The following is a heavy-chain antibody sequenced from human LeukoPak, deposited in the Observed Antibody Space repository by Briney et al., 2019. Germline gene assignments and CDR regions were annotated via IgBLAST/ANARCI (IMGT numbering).Heavy chain of an antibody. D-gene: IGHD6-19*01. J-gene: IGHJ4*02. CDR1: GFTFSSYE. CDR2: ISSSGSTI. Sequence: QPGGSLRLSCAASGFTFSSYEMNWVRQAPGMGLEWVSYISSSGSTIYYADSVKGRFTISRDNAKNSLYLQMNSLRAEDTAVYYCARGRGRYLVYYFDYWGQGTLVTVSS. CDR3: ARGRGRYLVYYFDY. V-gene: IGHV3-48*03.